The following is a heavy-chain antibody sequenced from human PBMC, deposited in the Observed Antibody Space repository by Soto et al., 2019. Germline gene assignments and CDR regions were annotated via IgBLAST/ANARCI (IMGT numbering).Heavy chain of an antibody. D-gene: IGHD6-6*01. J-gene: IGHJ3*02. V-gene: IGHV1-69*06. CDR2: IIPIFGTA. Sequence: ASVKFSCKASGGTFSSYAISWVRQAPGQGLEWMGGIIPIFGTANYAQKFQGRVTITADTSKNQFSLQLNSVTPEDTAVYYCARDFLRDITARFAFDIWGQGTMVTVSS. CDR3: ARDFLRDITARFAFDI. CDR1: GGTFSSYA.